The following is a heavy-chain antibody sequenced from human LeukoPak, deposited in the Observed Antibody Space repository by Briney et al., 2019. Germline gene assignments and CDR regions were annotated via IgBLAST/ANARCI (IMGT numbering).Heavy chain of an antibody. J-gene: IGHJ3*02. V-gene: IGHV5-51*01. CDR2: IYPGDSDT. CDR1: GYSFTSYW. CDR3: ARMVAITDSDAFDI. Sequence: NLGESLKISCKGSGYSFTSYWIGWVRQMPGKGLEWMGIIYPGDSDTRYSPSFQGQVTISADKSISTAYLQWSSLKASDTAMYYCARMVAITDSDAFDIWGQGTMVTVSS. D-gene: IGHD1-14*01.